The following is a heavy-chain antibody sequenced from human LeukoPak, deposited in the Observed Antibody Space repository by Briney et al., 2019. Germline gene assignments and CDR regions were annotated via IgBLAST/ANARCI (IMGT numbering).Heavy chain of an antibody. CDR1: GFTFSSYW. V-gene: IGHV3-74*01. CDR3: ARDRPQAYGDYWYYYYGMDV. D-gene: IGHD4-17*01. CDR2: VYSDGSST. J-gene: IGHJ6*02. Sequence: GGSLRLSCAASGFTFSSYWMHWVRQAPGKGLVWVSRVYSDGSSTNYADSVKGRFTISRDNAKNSLYLQMNSLRAEDTAVYYCARDRPQAYGDYWYYYYGMDVWGQGTTVTVSS.